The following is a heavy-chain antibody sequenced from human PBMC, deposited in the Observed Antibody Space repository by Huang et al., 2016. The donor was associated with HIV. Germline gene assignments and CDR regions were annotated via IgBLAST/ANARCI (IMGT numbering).Heavy chain of an antibody. V-gene: IGHV1-2*02. CDR3: ASAISGTTNYFFAMAV. J-gene: IGHJ6*02. D-gene: IGHD1-20*01. CDR2: INPKSGGK. Sequence: QVQLVQSGAEVKKPGASVKVSCQASGYSFSDYYMHWVRQAPGQRLEWMGWINPKSGGKKYGQNFLGRVTLTTDTSTRTAYMELSRVRSDDTAMYYCASAISGTTNYFFAMAVWGQGTTVTVSS. CDR1: GYSFSDYY.